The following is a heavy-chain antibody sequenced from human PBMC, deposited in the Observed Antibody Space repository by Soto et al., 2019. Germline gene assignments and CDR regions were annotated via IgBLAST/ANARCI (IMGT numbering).Heavy chain of an antibody. CDR1: GYTFTSYS. CDR2: INAGNGNT. V-gene: IGHV1-3*01. D-gene: IGHD3-22*01. J-gene: IGHJ3*02. CDR3: ARDPIRITMIGVVGPRGAFDI. Sequence: GASVKVSCKASGYTFTSYSMHWVRQAPGQRLEWMGWINAGNGNTKYTQKLQGRVTITRDTSASTAYIELSSLRSEDTAVYYCARDPIRITMIGVVGPRGAFDIWGQGTMVTVSS.